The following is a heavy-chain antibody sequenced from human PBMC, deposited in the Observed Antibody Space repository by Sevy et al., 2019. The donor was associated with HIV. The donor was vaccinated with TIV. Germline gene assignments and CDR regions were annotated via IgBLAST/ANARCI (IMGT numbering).Heavy chain of an antibody. D-gene: IGHD4-17*01. CDR1: GGSMSSYY. CDR3: ARTYGDYGTFDC. Sequence: SETLSLTCTVSGGSMSSYYWSWIRQPAGKGLEWLGLIYSNENTKYNPSLESRVTMSLDTSKNQFSLKLSSVTAADTAVYYCARTYGDYGTFDCWGQGILVTVSS. CDR2: IYSNENT. J-gene: IGHJ4*02. V-gene: IGHV4-4*07.